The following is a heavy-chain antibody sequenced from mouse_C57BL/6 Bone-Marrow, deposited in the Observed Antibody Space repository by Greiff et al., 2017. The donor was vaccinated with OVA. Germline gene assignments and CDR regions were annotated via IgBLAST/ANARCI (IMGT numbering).Heavy chain of an antibody. J-gene: IGHJ2*01. CDR2: IDPSDSYT. V-gene: IGHV1-59*01. Sequence: QVQLQQPGAELVRPGTSVKLSCKASGYTFTSYWMHWVKQRPGQGLEWIGVIDPSDSYTNYNPKFKGKATLTVDTSSSTAYMQLSSLTSEDSAVYYCASSNWDYFDYWGEGTTLTVSS. D-gene: IGHD4-1*01. CDR3: ASSNWDYFDY. CDR1: GYTFTSYW.